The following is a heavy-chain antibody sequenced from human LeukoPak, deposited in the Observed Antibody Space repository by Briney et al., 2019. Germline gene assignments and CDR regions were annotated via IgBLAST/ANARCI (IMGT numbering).Heavy chain of an antibody. CDR2: ISGTSNTI. Sequence: GSLTLSCAASGGTFSTYSRNWVRQAPGKGLEWVSYISGTSNTIYYADSVKGRFTISRDNAKNSLYLQVNSLRVEDTAIYYCARDLGSYSSGWYMGFDYWGQGTLVTVSS. CDR3: ARDLGSYSSGWYMGFDY. V-gene: IGHV3-48*01. D-gene: IGHD6-19*01. J-gene: IGHJ4*02. CDR1: GGTFSTYS.